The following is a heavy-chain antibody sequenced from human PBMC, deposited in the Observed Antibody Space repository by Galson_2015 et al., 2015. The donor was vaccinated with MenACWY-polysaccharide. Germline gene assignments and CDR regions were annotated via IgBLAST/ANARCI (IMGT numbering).Heavy chain of an antibody. D-gene: IGHD6-19*01. Sequence: SLRLSCAASGFTFSSYAMSWVRQAPGKGLGWISTSTRGSGVTTYYADSVKGRFTISRDNSKNTLYLQMNSLRAEDSAVYYCAKDNKQWLVVGLRLVVGHWGQGTLVTVSS. J-gene: IGHJ5*02. CDR2: STRGSGVTT. V-gene: IGHV3-23*01. CDR1: GFTFSSYA. CDR3: AKDNKQWLVVGLRLVVGH.